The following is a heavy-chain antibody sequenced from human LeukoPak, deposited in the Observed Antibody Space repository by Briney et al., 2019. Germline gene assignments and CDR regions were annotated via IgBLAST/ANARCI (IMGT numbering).Heavy chain of an antibody. Sequence: GGSLRLSCAASGFTFSSYWMHWVRQVPGKGLVWVSRINSDGSSTSYADSVKGRFTISRDNAKNTLYLQMNSLRAEDTAVYYCASSLYCDSSGYYAVPGYWGQGTLVTVSS. V-gene: IGHV3-74*01. D-gene: IGHD3-22*01. CDR1: GFTFSSYW. J-gene: IGHJ4*02. CDR3: ASSLYCDSSGYYAVPGY. CDR2: INSDGSST.